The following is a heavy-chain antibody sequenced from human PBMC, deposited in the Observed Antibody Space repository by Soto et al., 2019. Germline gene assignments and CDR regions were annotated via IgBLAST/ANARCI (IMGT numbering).Heavy chain of an antibody. CDR3: TTGVLVVVPAAPEINYYYMDV. Sequence: PGGSLRLSCAASGFTFSSYWMSWVRQAPGKGLEWVANIKHDGSEKYYVDSVKGRFTISRDNAENSLYLQMHSLRAEDTAVYYCTTGVLVVVPAAPEINYYYMDVWGKGTTVTVSS. CDR2: IKHDGSEK. J-gene: IGHJ6*03. V-gene: IGHV3-7*03. CDR1: GFTFSSYW. D-gene: IGHD2-2*01.